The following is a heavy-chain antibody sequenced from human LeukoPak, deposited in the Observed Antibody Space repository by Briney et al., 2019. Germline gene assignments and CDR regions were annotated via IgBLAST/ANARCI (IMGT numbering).Heavy chain of an antibody. J-gene: IGHJ5*02. CDR1: GYTFTSYY. CDR3: AREGITGTWGLFNWFDP. V-gene: IGHV1-46*01. Sequence: ASVNVSCKASGYTFTSYYMHWVRLAPAQGLEWMGIINPSGGSTSYAQKFQGRVTMTRDTSTSTVYMELSSLRSEDTAVYYCAREGITGTWGLFNWFDPWGQGTLVTVSS. CDR2: INPSGGST. D-gene: IGHD1-7*01.